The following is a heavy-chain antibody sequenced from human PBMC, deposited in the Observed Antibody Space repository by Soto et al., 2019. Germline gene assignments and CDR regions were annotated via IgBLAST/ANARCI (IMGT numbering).Heavy chain of an antibody. V-gene: IGHV4-59*01. Sequence: SETLSLTCTVSGGSISSYYWSWIRQPPGKGLEWIGYIYYSGSTNYNPSLKSRVTISVDASKNQFSLKLSSVTAADTAVYYCARAKTNYYYESSVYSMAFDYGGREPLVTVSS. CDR3: ARAKTNYYYESSVYSMAFDY. J-gene: IGHJ4*02. D-gene: IGHD3-22*01. CDR2: IYYSGST. CDR1: GGSISSYY.